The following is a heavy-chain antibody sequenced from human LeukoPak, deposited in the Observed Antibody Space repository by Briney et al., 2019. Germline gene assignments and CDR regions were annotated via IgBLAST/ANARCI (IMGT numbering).Heavy chain of an antibody. CDR2: IIPIFGTA. CDR3: ARATNMVRGVIPLNYYYGMDV. J-gene: IGHJ6*02. D-gene: IGHD3-10*01. V-gene: IGHV1-69*01. Sequence: ASVKVSCKASGGTFSSYAISWVRQAPGQGLEWMGGIIPIFGTANYAQKFQGRVTITADESTSTAYMELSSLRSEDTAVYYCARATNMVRGVIPLNYYYGMDVWGQGTTVTVSS. CDR1: GGTFSSYA.